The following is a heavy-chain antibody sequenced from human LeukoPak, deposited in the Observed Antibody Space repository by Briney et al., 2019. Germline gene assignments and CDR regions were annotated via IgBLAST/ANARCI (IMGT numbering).Heavy chain of an antibody. J-gene: IGHJ4*02. D-gene: IGHD3-3*02. CDR2: ISRNNGNT. Sequence: GASVKVSCKASGYTFTCYGISWVRQAPGQGLEWMGWISRNNGNTKYAQKLQGRVTMTTDTSTSTAYMELRSLRSDDAAVYYCARAISNPTRYYFDFWGQGTLVTVSS. CDR3: ARAISNPTRYYFDF. V-gene: IGHV1-18*01. CDR1: GYTFTCYG.